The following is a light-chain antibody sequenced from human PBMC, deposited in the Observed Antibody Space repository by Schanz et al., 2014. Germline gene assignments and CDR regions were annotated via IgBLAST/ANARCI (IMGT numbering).Light chain of an antibody. J-gene: IGKJ1*01. CDR1: QSISTL. V-gene: IGKV1-5*01. CDR2: DAS. Sequence: DIQMTQSPSTLSASVGDRVTITCRASQSISTLLAWYQQKPGKAPKLLIYDASSLESGVPSRFSGSGSGTDFTLTINGLQPDDFGTYYCQQYDNYSGTFGQGTKVEIK. CDR3: QQYDNYSGT.